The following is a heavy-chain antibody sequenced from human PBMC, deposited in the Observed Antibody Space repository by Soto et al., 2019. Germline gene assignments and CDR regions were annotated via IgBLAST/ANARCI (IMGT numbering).Heavy chain of an antibody. Sequence: QVQLVQSGAEVKKPGASVKVSCKASGYTFTSYAMHWVRQAPGQRLGWMGWINAGNGNTKYSQKFQGRVTITRDTXASTAYMELSSLRSEDTAVYYCARALGGSGSYSDYWGQGTLVTVSS. D-gene: IGHD3-10*01. J-gene: IGHJ4*02. CDR2: INAGNGNT. CDR1: GYTFTSYA. CDR3: ARALGGSGSYSDY. V-gene: IGHV1-3*01.